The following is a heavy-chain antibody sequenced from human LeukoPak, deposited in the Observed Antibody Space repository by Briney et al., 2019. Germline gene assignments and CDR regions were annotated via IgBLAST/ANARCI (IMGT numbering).Heavy chain of an antibody. Sequence: AGGSLRLSCAASGFTFSSYGMHWVRQAPGKGLEWVAVISYDGSNKYYADSVKGRFTISRDNSKNTLYLQMNSLRAEDTAVYYCAGRRDGYNFDYWGQGTLVTVSS. CDR2: ISYDGSNK. D-gene: IGHD5-24*01. CDR1: GFTFSSYG. J-gene: IGHJ4*02. CDR3: AGRRDGYNFDY. V-gene: IGHV3-30*03.